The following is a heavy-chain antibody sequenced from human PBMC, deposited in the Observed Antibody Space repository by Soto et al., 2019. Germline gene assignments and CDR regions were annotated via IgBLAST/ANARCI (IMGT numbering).Heavy chain of an antibody. CDR2: GYYSGST. V-gene: IGHV4-59*08. CDR3: ARRVVVSETFDY. CDR1: GGPMSSFY. D-gene: IGHD2-2*01. J-gene: IGHJ4*02. Sequence: SETLSLTCTVSGGPMSSFYWSWIRQPPGKGLEWIGYGYYSGSTNYNPSLKSRVTISVDSSKNQFSLKLSSVTAADTAVYYCARRVVVSETFDYWGQGTLVTVSS.